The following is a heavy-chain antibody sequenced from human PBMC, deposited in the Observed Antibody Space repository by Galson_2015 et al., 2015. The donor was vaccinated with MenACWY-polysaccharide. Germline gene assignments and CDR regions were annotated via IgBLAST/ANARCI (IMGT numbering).Heavy chain of an antibody. CDR1: GLTFSNWW. CDR3: TRGHLGLGL. V-gene: IGHV3-7*01. D-gene: IGHD7-27*01. J-gene: IGHJ6*02. Sequence: SLRLSCAASGLTFSNWWMTWVRQAPGKGLEWVASIKKDGSEKYYVDSVKGRFTISRDNAKDSLYLRMNSLRAESTAVYFCTRGHLGLGLWGQGTTVTVSS. CDR2: IKKDGSEK.